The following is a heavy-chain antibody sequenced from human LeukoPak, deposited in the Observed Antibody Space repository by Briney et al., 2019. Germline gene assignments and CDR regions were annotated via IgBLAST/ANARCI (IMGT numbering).Heavy chain of an antibody. V-gene: IGHV3-53*01. CDR3: AESGWYSEGAFDI. J-gene: IGHJ3*02. D-gene: IGHD6-19*01. CDR2: IYSGGST. CDR1: GFTVSSNY. Sequence: GGSLRLSCAASGFTVSSNYMSWVRQAPGKGLEWVSVIYSGGSTYYADSVKGRFTISRDNSNNTLYLQMSSLRADDTAVYYCAESGWYSEGAFDIWGQGTMVTVSS.